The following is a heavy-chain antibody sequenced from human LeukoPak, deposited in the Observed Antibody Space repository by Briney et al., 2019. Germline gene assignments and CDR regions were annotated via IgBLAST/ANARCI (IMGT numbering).Heavy chain of an antibody. CDR1: GYTFTSYA. Sequence: GASVKVSCKASGYTFTSYAMNWVRQAPGQGLEWMGWINTNTGNPTYAQGFTGRFVFSLDTPVSTAYLQISSLKAEDTAVYYCARGSGSLGYNWFDPWGQGTLVTVSS. CDR2: INTNTGNP. V-gene: IGHV7-4-1*02. J-gene: IGHJ5*02. D-gene: IGHD3-16*01. CDR3: ARGSGSLGYNWFDP.